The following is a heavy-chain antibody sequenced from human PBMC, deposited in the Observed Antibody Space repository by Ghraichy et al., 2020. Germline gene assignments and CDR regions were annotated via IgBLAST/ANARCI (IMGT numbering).Heavy chain of an antibody. CDR3: ARSRSPTYDSSGYYDY. J-gene: IGHJ4*02. CDR2: IYSGGST. V-gene: IGHV3-66*01. Sequence: GSLRLSCAASGFTVSSNYMSWVRQAPGKGLEWVSVIYSGGSTYYADSVKGRFTISRDNSKNTLYLQMNSLRAEDTAVYYCARSRSPTYDSSGYYDYWGQGTLVTVSS. CDR1: GFTVSSNY. D-gene: IGHD3-22*01.